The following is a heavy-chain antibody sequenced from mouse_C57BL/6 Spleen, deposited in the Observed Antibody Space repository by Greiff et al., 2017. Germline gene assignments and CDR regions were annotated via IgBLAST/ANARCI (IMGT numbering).Heavy chain of an antibody. Sequence: VQLQQSGPELVKPGASVKISCKASGYAFSSSWMNWVKQRPGKGLEWIGRIYPGDGDTNYNGKFKGKATLTADKSSSTAYMQLSSLTSEDSAVYFCASHYYGSSYNWYFDVWGTGTTVTVSS. CDR1: GYAFSSSW. D-gene: IGHD1-1*01. V-gene: IGHV1-82*01. J-gene: IGHJ1*03. CDR2: IYPGDGDT. CDR3: ASHYYGSSYNWYFDV.